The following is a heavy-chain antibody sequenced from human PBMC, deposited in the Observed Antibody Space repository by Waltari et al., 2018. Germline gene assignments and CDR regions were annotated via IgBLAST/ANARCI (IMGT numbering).Heavy chain of an antibody. J-gene: IGHJ6*03. CDR2: IWFDGSKI. V-gene: IGHV3-33*08. CDR1: GFGFSSFG. Sequence: QVQLVESGGGVVQPGKSLRLSFAGSGFGFSSFGIHWVRQAPGKGLEGVAIIWFDGSKIYYADSVKGRFTISRDNSRNTVYLQMNSLRPEDSGVYYCARCPDEYNYYYMEVWGRGTTVSVSS. CDR3: ARCPDEYNYYYMEV.